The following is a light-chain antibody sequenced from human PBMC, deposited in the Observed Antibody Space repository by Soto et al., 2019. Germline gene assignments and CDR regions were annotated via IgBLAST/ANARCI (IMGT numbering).Light chain of an antibody. J-gene: IGLJ2*01. CDR2: EVS. CDR1: SSDVGGYNY. Sequence: QSALTQPPSASGSPGQSGTISCTGTSSDVGGYNYVSWYQQHPGKAPKLMIYEVSKRPSGVPDRFSGSKSGNTASLTVSGLQAEDEADYYCSSYAGSNNFGVFGGGTQLTVL. V-gene: IGLV2-8*01. CDR3: SSYAGSNNFGV.